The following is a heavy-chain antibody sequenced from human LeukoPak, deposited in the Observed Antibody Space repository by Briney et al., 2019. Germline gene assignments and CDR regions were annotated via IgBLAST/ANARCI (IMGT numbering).Heavy chain of an antibody. Sequence: PGGSLRLSCAASGFTFSSYWMSWVRHAPGKGLEWVANIKQDGSEKYYVDSVKGRFTISRDNAKNSLYLQMNSLRAEDTAVYYCARAPHAGWFDPWGQGTLVTVSS. CDR3: ARAPHAGWFDP. CDR2: IKQDGSEK. CDR1: GFTFSSYW. J-gene: IGHJ5*02. V-gene: IGHV3-7*01.